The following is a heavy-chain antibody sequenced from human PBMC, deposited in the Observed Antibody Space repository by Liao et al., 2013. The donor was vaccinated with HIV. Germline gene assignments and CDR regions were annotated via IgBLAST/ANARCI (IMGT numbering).Heavy chain of an antibody. CDR1: GESFSGSY. D-gene: IGHD3-3*01. J-gene: IGHJ5*02. V-gene: IGHV4-34*02. CDR3: ASYDLRWNDP. Sequence: QVQLQPWGAGLLKPSETLSLTCAVYGESFSGSYWTWIRQSPGKGLEWIGSIYYSGSTYYSPSLKSRLTISVDTSKNQFSLKLSSVTTADTAVYYCASYDLRWNDPWGQGTLVTVSS. CDR2: IYYSGST.